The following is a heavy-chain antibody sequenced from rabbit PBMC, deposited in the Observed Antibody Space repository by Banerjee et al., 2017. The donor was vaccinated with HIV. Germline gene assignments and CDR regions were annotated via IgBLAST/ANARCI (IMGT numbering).Heavy chain of an antibody. CDR3: ARRDGGYVAYGYAYYGMDL. D-gene: IGHD6-1*01. CDR2: IYAGSSGST. V-gene: IGHV1S45*01. J-gene: IGHJ6*01. Sequence: QEQLEESGGDLVKPEGSLTLTCTASGFSFSSSYWICWVRQAPGKGLEWIACIYAGSSGSTYYTSWAKGRFTISKTSSTTVTLQMTSLTAADTATYFCARRDGGYVAYGYAYYGMDLWGPGTLVTVS. CDR1: GFSFSSSYW.